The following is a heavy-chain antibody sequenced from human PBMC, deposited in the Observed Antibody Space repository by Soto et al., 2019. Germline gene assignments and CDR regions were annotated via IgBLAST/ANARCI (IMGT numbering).Heavy chain of an antibody. V-gene: IGHV4-34*01. CDR3: ARDKITGLFYS. CDR2: INHSGST. J-gene: IGHJ4*02. D-gene: IGHD2-8*02. Sequence: SETLSLTCAVYGGSFSGYYWAWIRQPPGTGLEWIGEINHSGSTNYNPSLKSRVTISVDTSKNQFSLKLTSVTAADTAVYNCARDKITGLFYSCGRGTLVPVSS. CDR1: GGSFSGYY.